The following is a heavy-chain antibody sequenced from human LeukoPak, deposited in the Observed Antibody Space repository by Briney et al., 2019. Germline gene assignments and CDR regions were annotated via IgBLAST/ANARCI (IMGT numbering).Heavy chain of an antibody. CDR3: ARDKNSYYDFWSGFPGSSPFDY. V-gene: IGHV1-18*01. CDR2: ISAYNGNT. Sequence: WASVKVSCKASGYTFTSYGISWVRQAPGQGLEWMGWISAYNGNTNYAQKLQGRVTMTTDTSTSTAYMELRSLRSDDTAVYYCARDKNSYYDFWSGFPGSSPFDYWGQGTLVTVSS. CDR1: GYTFTSYG. J-gene: IGHJ4*02. D-gene: IGHD3-3*01.